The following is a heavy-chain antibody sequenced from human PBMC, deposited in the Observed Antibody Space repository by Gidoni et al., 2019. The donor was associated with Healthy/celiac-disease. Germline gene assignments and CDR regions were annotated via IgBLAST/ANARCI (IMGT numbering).Heavy chain of an antibody. CDR3: AKDGTYYYDSSGYSDWYFDL. CDR2: ISYDGSNK. V-gene: IGHV3-30*18. J-gene: IGHJ2*01. CDR1: GFTFSSYG. Sequence: QVQLVESGGGVVPPGRSLRLSCAASGFTFSSYGMPWVRQAPGKGLEWVAVISYDGSNKYYADSVKGRFTISRDNSKNTLYLQMNSLRAEDTAVYYCAKDGTYYYDSSGYSDWYFDLWGRGTLVTVSS. D-gene: IGHD3-22*01.